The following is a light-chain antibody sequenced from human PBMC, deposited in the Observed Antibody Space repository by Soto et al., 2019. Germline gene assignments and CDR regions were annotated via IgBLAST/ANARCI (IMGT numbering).Light chain of an antibody. Sequence: EIVLTQSPATLSLSPGERATLSCRASQSVSSYLAWYQQKPGQAPRLLIYDASNRATGIPARFSGSGSGTDFILTISSLAPEDFAVYYCQQRRNWPPYTFGQGTKLEIK. V-gene: IGKV3-11*01. J-gene: IGKJ2*01. CDR3: QQRRNWPPYT. CDR2: DAS. CDR1: QSVSSY.